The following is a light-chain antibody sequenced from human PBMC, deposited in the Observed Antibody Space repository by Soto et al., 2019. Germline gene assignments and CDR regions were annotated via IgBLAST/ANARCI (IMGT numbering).Light chain of an antibody. Sequence: QSALTQPASVSGSPGQSITISCIGTSSDVGAYNYVSWYQQHPGKAPKLMIYDVNNRPSGVSNRFSGSKSGNTASLTISGLQAEDGADYYCSSYTRSSHVVFGGGTKVTVL. J-gene: IGLJ2*01. CDR2: DVN. CDR3: SSYTRSSHVV. CDR1: SSDVGAYNY. V-gene: IGLV2-14*01.